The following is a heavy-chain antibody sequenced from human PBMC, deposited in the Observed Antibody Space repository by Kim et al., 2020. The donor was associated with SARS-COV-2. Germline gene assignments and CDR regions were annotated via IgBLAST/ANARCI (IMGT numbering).Heavy chain of an antibody. D-gene: IGHD3-10*01. V-gene: IGHV4-39*01. CDR3: ARPLWFGLKPKGYYYYYGMDV. J-gene: IGHJ6*02. Sequence: SETLSLTCTVSGGSISSSGYYWGWIRQPPGKGLEWIGSIYYSGSTYYNPSPKSRVTISVDTPKNQFSLKLSSVTAADTAVYYCARPLWFGLKPKGYYYYYGMDVWGQGTTVTVSS. CDR2: IYYSGST. CDR1: GGSISSSGYY.